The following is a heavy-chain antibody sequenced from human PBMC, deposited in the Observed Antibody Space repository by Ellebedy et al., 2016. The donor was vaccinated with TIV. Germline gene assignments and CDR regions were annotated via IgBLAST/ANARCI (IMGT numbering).Heavy chain of an antibody. CDR2: INHSGST. CDR1: GGSISSYY. V-gene: IGHV4-34*01. D-gene: IGHD3-10*01. J-gene: IGHJ4*02. CDR3: ARGTMVRGVKN. Sequence: MPGGSLRLSCTVSGGSISSYYWSWIRQPPGKGLEWIGEINHSGSTNYNPSLKSRVTISVDTSKNQFSLKLSSVTAADTAVYYCARGTMVRGVKNWGQGTLVTVSS.